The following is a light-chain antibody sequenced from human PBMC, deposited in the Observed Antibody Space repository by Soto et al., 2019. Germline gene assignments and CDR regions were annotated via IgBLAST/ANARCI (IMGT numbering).Light chain of an antibody. J-gene: IGKJ5*01. Sequence: EIVMTQSPATLSVSPGERATLSCRASQSVSSNLAWYQQKPGQAPRLLIYGASTRATGIPARFSGSGSGTEFTLTISSLQSEDFAVYYCQQYNNCSRTFGQGTRLEMK. CDR1: QSVSSN. CDR2: GAS. V-gene: IGKV3-15*01. CDR3: QQYNNCSRT.